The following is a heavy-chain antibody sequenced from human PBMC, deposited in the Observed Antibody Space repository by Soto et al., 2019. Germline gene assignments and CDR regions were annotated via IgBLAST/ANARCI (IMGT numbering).Heavy chain of an antibody. CDR3: AKGSFVVDYYDSSGYYPFNY. Sequence: GGSLRLSCAASVFTFSSYAMSWVRQAPGKGLEWVSAISGSGGSTYYADSVKGRFTISRDNSKNTLYLQMNSLRAEDTAVYYCAKGSFVVDYYDSSGYYPFNYWGQGTLVTVSS. J-gene: IGHJ4*02. CDR2: ISGSGGST. V-gene: IGHV3-23*01. D-gene: IGHD3-22*01. CDR1: VFTFSSYA.